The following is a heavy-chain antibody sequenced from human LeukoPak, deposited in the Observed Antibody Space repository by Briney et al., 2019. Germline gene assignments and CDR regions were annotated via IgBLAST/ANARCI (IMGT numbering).Heavy chain of an antibody. V-gene: IGHV3-30-3*01. Sequence: QPGRSLRLSCAASGFTFSSYAMHWVRRAPGKGLEWVAVISYDGSNKYYADSVKGRFTISRDNSKNTLYLQMNSLRAENTAVYYCASRYYYDSSGYFFDYWGQGTLVTVSS. CDR1: GFTFSSYA. J-gene: IGHJ4*02. CDR2: ISYDGSNK. CDR3: ASRYYYDSSGYFFDY. D-gene: IGHD3-22*01.